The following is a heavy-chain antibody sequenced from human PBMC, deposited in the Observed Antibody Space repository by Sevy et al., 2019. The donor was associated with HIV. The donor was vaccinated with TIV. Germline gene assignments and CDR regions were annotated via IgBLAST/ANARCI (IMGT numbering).Heavy chain of an antibody. J-gene: IGHJ5*02. CDR1: GGPISSYH. D-gene: IGHD5-12*01. CDR2: IHYSGNT. CDR3: ARAPPVRSGDDSLNWFDP. V-gene: IGHV4-59*01. Sequence: SETLSLTCTVSGGPISSYHWSWIRQPPGKGLEYIGYIHYSGNTNYNPSLTSRVTIPVDTSKNQFSLKLSSVTAADTAIYYCARAPPVRSGDDSLNWFDPWGQGTLVTVSS.